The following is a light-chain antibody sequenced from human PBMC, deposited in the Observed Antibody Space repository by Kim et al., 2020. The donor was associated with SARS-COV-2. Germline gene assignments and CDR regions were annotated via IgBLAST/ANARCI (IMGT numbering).Light chain of an antibody. V-gene: IGLV2-23*02. CDR3: CSYASSSTLV. Sequence: GPSTAITCTGTSSHVWNCLLNSWYQQLPREPPVLVIYHVSKRPSRVSNNFSDSKSGDTTSLSISGLRAVYETDYSCCSYASSSTLVFASGTQLTVL. J-gene: IGLJ2*01. CDR1: SSHVWNCLL. CDR2: HVS.